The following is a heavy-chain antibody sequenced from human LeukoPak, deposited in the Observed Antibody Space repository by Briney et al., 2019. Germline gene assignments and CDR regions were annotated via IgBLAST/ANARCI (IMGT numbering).Heavy chain of an antibody. J-gene: IGHJ4*02. Sequence: PGGSLRLSCAVSGFTYSSYAMSWVRQAPGKGLEWVSSISGGGGSTYYADSVKGRFAISRDNSKNTLYLQMNSLRAEDTAVYYCAKGGLGCSSTSCFDYWGQGTLVTVSS. CDR3: AKGGLGCSSTSCFDY. CDR2: ISGGGGST. D-gene: IGHD2-2*01. CDR1: GFTYSSYA. V-gene: IGHV3-23*01.